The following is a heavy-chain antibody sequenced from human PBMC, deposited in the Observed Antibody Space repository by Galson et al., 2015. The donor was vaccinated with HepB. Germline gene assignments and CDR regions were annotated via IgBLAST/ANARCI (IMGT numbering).Heavy chain of an antibody. Sequence: SVKVSCKASGDTFANCFMHWVRQAPGQGLEWMTIINPTGDSTSYAQEFQGRVTATRDTSTGTVYMELSSLKSEDTAVYFCASDYSANSPFDYWGQGTLVTVSS. V-gene: IGHV1-46*01. CDR2: INPTGDST. D-gene: IGHD4-11*01. CDR3: ASDYSANSPFDY. J-gene: IGHJ4*02. CDR1: GDTFANCF.